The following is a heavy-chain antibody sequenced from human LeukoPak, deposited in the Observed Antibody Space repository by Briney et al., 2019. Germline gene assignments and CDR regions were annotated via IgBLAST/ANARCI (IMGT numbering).Heavy chain of an antibody. D-gene: IGHD4-17*01. Sequence: ASVKVSCKASGYTFTSYGISWVRQAPGRGLEWMGWISAYNGNTNYAQKLQGRVTMTTDTSTGTAYMELRSLRSDDTAVYYCARDGPVTTVTFYYYGMDVWGQGTTVTVSS. V-gene: IGHV1-18*01. CDR3: ARDGPVTTVTFYYYGMDV. CDR1: GYTFTSYG. CDR2: ISAYNGNT. J-gene: IGHJ6*02.